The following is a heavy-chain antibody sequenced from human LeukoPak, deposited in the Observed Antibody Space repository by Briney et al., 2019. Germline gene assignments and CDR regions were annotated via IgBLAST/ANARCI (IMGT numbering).Heavy chain of an antibody. J-gene: IGHJ4*02. Sequence: GGSLRLSCAASGFNFRSYEMNWVRQAPGKGLEWVSSISSSSSYIYYADSVKGRFTISRDNAKNSLYLQMNSLRAEDTAVYYCARAVGSSFDYWGQGTLVTVSS. D-gene: IGHD1-26*01. CDR2: ISSSSSYI. V-gene: IGHV3-21*01. CDR3: ARAVGSSFDY. CDR1: GFNFRSYE.